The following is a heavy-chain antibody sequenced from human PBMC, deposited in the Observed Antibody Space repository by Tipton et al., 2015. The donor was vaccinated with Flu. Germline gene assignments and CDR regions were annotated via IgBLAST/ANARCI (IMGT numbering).Heavy chain of an antibody. CDR2: ISSSSSYI. J-gene: IGHJ6*02. CDR3: ARDRRALGYCSNTSCHYYGMDV. V-gene: IGHV3-21*01. D-gene: IGHD2-2*01. CDR1: GFTFNSYT. Sequence: CAASGFTFNSYTMTWVRQAPGKGLEWVSYISSSSSYIYYADSVKGRFTISRDNAKNSPYLQMNSLRAEDTAVYYCARDRRALGYCSNTSCHYYGMDVWGQGTTVTVSS.